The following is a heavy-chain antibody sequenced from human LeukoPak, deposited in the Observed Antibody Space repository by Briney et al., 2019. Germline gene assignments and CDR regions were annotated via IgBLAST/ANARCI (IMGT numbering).Heavy chain of an antibody. J-gene: IGHJ1*01. D-gene: IGHD6-13*01. CDR1: GFTVSGNY. Sequence: GGSVRLSCAASGFTVSGNYISWVRPAPGKGLEWVANIHQDGSEKYYVDSVKGRFTISRDNAKNSLFLQMGSLRVEDTAVYYCARESTAGYNSSWYGFRNWGQGTLVSVSS. V-gene: IGHV3-7*01. CDR2: IHQDGSEK. CDR3: ARESTAGYNSSWYGFRN.